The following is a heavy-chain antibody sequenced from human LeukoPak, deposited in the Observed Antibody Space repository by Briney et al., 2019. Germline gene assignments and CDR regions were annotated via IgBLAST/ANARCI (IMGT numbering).Heavy chain of an antibody. J-gene: IGHJ6*03. CDR2: IIPIFGTA. Sequence: SVKVSCKASGGTFSSYAIRWVRQAPGQGLECMGGIIPIFGTANYAQKFQGRVTIPADKSTSTAYMELSSLRSEDTAVYYCAIGVLYCSGGSCSYYYYYTDVWGKGTTVTVSS. CDR3: AIGVLYCSGGSCSYYYYYTDV. V-gene: IGHV1-69*06. CDR1: GGTFSSYA. D-gene: IGHD2-15*01.